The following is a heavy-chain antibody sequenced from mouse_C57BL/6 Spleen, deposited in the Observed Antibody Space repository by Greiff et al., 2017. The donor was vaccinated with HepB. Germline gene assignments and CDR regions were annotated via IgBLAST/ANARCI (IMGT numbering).Heavy chain of an antibody. CDR3: TTFGAWFAY. Sequence: VQLKESGAELVRPGASVKLSCTASGFNIKDYYMHWVKQRPEQGLEWIGRIDPEDGDTEYAPKFQGKATMTADTSSTTAYLQLSSLTSEDTAVYYCTTFGAWFAYWGQGTLVTVSA. CDR1: GFNIKDYY. CDR2: IDPEDGDT. J-gene: IGHJ3*01. V-gene: IGHV14-1*01.